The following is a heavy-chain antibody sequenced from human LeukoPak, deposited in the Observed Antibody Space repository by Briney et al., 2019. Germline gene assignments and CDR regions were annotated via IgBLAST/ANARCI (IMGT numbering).Heavy chain of an antibody. D-gene: IGHD2-15*01. V-gene: IGHV3-66*01. CDR2: IYSGGST. J-gene: IGHJ5*02. CDR1: GFTVSSNY. CDR3: AREMVVAALDWFDP. Sequence: PGGSLRLSCAASGFTVSSNYMSWVRQAPGKGLEWVSVIYSGGSTYCADSVKGRFTISRDNSKNTLYLQMNSLRAEDTAVYYCAREMVVAALDWFDPWGQGTLVTVSS.